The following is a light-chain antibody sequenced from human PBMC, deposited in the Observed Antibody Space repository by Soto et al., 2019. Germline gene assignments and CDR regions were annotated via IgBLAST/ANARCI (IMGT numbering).Light chain of an antibody. CDR3: QQSYSTLSIT. CDR1: ESISRH. CDR2: AAS. Sequence: DIQMTQSPSSLSASVGDRVTITCRASESISRHLNWYQQKPGKAPKLLIYAASSLQNGVPSRFXGSGSGTDFTITISNLQPEDFATYYCQQSYSTLSITFGQGTRLEIK. V-gene: IGKV1-39*01. J-gene: IGKJ5*01.